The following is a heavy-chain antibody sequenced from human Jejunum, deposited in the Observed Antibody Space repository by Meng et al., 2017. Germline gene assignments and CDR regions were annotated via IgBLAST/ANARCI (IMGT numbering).Heavy chain of an antibody. CDR3: ARFSGQWHFDY. CDR2: INPDGSST. CDR1: GFTFSSYW. V-gene: IGHV3-74*01. Sequence: EVQLVESGGGLVQPGGSLRLSCAASGFTFSSYWMHWVRQVPGKGLEWVSRINPDGSSTNHADSVKGRFTISRDNAKNTLYLQMNSLRAEDTAVYYCARFSGQWHFDYWGQGTLVTVSS. J-gene: IGHJ4*02. D-gene: IGHD6-19*01.